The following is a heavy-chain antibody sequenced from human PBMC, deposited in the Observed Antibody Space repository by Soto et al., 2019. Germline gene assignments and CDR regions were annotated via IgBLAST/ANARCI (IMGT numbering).Heavy chain of an antibody. D-gene: IGHD4-17*01. CDR3: ARGSYVYGDYRHWYYYGMDV. CDR2: IYTSGST. Sequence: SETLSLTCTGSGGSISSYYWSWIRQSAGKGLEWIGRIYTSGSTNYNPSLKSRVTMSVDTSKNQFSLKLSSVTAADTAVYYCARGSYVYGDYRHWYYYGMDVWGQGTTVTVSS. CDR1: GGSISSYY. J-gene: IGHJ6*02. V-gene: IGHV4-4*07.